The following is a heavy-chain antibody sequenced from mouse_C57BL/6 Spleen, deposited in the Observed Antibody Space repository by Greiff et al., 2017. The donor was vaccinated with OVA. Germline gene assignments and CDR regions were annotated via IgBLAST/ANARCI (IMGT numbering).Heavy chain of an antibody. J-gene: IGHJ2*01. V-gene: IGHV1-59*01. Sequence: VQLQQPGAELVRPGPSVKLSCKASGYTFTSYWMHWVKQRPGQGLEWIGVIDPSDSYTNYNQKFKGKATLTVDTSSSTAYMQLSSLTSEDSAVYYCACITTVDYFDYWGQGTTLTVSS. D-gene: IGHD1-1*01. CDR1: GYTFTSYW. CDR2: IDPSDSYT. CDR3: ACITTVDYFDY.